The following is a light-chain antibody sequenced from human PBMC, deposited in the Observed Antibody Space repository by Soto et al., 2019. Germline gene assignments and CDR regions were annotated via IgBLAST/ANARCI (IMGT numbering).Light chain of an antibody. V-gene: IGKV3-15*01. Sequence: EIVVTQSPATLSVSPGERATLSCRASQSVSSNLAWYQQKPGQAPRLLIYGASTRATGIPARFSGSGSGTEFTLTISSLHYEDFAVYYCQHYNDWRFFGGGTKVEIK. J-gene: IGKJ4*01. CDR1: QSVSSN. CDR2: GAS. CDR3: QHYNDWRF.